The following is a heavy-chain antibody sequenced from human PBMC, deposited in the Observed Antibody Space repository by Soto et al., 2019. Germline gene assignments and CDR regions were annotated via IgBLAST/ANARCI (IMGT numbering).Heavy chain of an antibody. CDR3: ARGERGVPTAAYFYGMDV. V-gene: IGHV1-2*02. J-gene: IGHJ6*02. CDR1: GYTFNGNY. D-gene: IGHD2-2*01. CDR2: INSKSGGT. Sequence: ASEKVSCKASGYTFNGNYLHWVRQAPGQRLEWMGWINSKSGGTNYAQKFQGRVTMTRDTSLSTAYMELSSLRSDDTAVYYCARGERGVPTAAYFYGMDVWGQGTTVTVSS.